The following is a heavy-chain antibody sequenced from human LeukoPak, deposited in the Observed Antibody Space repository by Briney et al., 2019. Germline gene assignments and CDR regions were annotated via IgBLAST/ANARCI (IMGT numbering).Heavy chain of an antibody. D-gene: IGHD1-26*01. J-gene: IGHJ6*03. CDR1: GYPITTHYY. CDR3: VTPRSWELSDMAV. V-gene: IGHV4-38-2*02. Sequence: SETLSLTFTFPGYPITTHYYWAWIRQSPGAGVGGIGSVYHNGETFYNPSLKSRVIISVDTSKNEFSLRLTSVTAADTAVYYCVTPRSWELSDMAVWGKGTTVIVSS. CDR2: VYHNGET.